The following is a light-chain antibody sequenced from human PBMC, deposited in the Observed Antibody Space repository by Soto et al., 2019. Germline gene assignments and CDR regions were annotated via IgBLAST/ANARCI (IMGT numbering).Light chain of an antibody. J-gene: IGKJ4*01. V-gene: IGKV3-20*01. CDR1: QSVSSSY. CDR3: QPYGSSPFT. Sequence: EIVLTQSPGTLSLSPGERATLSCRASQSVSSSYLAWYQQKPGQAPRLLLYGASSRATGIPDRFSGSGSVTDFTLTISRLEPEDLAVDYCQPYGSSPFTFGGRTKLEIK. CDR2: GAS.